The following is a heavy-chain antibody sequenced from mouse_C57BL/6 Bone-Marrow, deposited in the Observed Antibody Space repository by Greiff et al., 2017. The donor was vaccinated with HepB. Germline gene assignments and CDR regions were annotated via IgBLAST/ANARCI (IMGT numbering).Heavy chain of an antibody. Sequence: QVTLKVSGPGILQPSQTLSLTCSFSGFSLSTFGMGVGWIRQPSGKGLEWLAHIWWDDDKYYNPALKSRLTISKDTSKNQVFLKIANVDTADTATYACAGTTVVAEYYVDYWGQGTTLTVSS. CDR2: IWWDDDK. V-gene: IGHV8-8*01. CDR3: AGTTVVAEYYVDY. J-gene: IGHJ2*01. D-gene: IGHD1-1*01. CDR1: GFSLSTFGMG.